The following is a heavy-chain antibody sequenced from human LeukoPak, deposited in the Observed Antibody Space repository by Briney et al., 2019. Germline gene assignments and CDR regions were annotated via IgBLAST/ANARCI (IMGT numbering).Heavy chain of an antibody. CDR2: IIPIFGTA. Sequence: SVKVSCKASGYTFTSYGISWVRQAPGQGLEWMGGIIPIFGTANYAQKFQGRVTITTDESTSTAYMELSSLRSEDTAVYYCARDSSSNIGRLDYYYMDVWGKGTTVTVSS. CDR1: GYTFTSYG. D-gene: IGHD2/OR15-2a*01. CDR3: ARDSSSNIGRLDYYYMDV. V-gene: IGHV1-69*05. J-gene: IGHJ6*03.